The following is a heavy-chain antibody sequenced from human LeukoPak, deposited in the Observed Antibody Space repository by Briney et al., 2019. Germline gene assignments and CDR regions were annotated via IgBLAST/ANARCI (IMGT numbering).Heavy chain of an antibody. D-gene: IGHD5-24*01. J-gene: IGHJ4*02. CDR1: GGSIRSGGYS. CDR3: ATTILADSYKRD. CDR2: IYYSGST. V-gene: IGHV4-30-4*07. Sequence: SETLPLTCAVSGGSIRSGGYSWSWIRQPPGKGLEWIGYIYYSGSTYYNPSLKSRVTISVDTSKNQFSLRLRSVTAADTAVYYCATTILADSYKRDWGPETLVTV.